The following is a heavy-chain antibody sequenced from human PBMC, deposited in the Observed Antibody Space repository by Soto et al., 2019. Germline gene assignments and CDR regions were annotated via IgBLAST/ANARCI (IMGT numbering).Heavy chain of an antibody. Sequence: ASVKVSCKASGSTFTSYYMHWVRQAPGQGLEWLGIINSSGGSTSYAQKFQGRVTMTRDTSTSPVYMELSSLRSEDTAVYYCARDLRVREAVVADHYYYYVMDVWGYGTTVTIS. J-gene: IGHJ6*02. CDR3: ARDLRVREAVVADHYYYYVMDV. D-gene: IGHD2-15*01. CDR1: GSTFTSYY. CDR2: INSSGGST. V-gene: IGHV1-46*01.